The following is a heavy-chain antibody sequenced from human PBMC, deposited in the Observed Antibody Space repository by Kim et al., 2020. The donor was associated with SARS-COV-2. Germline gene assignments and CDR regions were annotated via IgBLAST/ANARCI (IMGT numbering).Heavy chain of an antibody. CDR2: ISXYNGNT. Sequence: ASVKVSCKASGYTFTSYGISWVRQAPGQGLEWMGWISXYNGNTNYAQKLQGRVTXXTDTSTSTAXXELXXXRSXXTAVXXCAXXXAAXXYY. CDR3: AXXXAAXXYY. D-gene: IGHD6-13*01. J-gene: IGHJ6*01. CDR1: GYTFTSYG. V-gene: IGHV1-18*01.